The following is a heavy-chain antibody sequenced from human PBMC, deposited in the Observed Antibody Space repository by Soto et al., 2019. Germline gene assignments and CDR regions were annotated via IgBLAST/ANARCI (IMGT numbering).Heavy chain of an antibody. Sequence: DVQLVESGGGLIQPGGSLRLSCEAFGLTVSGKKYMAWVRQAPGKGLEWVSGVYDTDGTHYADSVKGRFTSSRDSSKTIVYLQMNSLRPDDTAVYYCASWRLQEHAYDIWGLGTTVTVSS. J-gene: IGHJ3*02. V-gene: IGHV3-53*01. CDR3: ASWRLQEHAYDI. CDR1: GLTVSGKKY. D-gene: IGHD4-4*01. CDR2: VYDTDGT.